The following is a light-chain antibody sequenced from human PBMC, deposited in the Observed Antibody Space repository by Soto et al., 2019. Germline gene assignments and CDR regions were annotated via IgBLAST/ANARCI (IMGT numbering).Light chain of an antibody. CDR3: SSYGGTNNYVV. J-gene: IGLJ2*01. V-gene: IGLV2-8*01. CDR1: NSDVGAYNY. CDR2: EVT. Sequence: QSVLTQPPSTSGSPGQSVTISCTGSNSDVGAYNYVSWYQQHPGKSPKLMIYEVTKRPSGVPDRFSGSKSGNTASLTVSGLQAEDEADYYCSSYGGTNNYVVFVGGTKVTVL.